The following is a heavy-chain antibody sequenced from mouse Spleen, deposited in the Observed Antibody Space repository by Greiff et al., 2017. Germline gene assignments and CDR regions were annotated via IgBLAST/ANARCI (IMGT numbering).Heavy chain of an antibody. J-gene: IGHJ2*01. CDR1: GYIFTSYW. D-gene: IGHD1-1*01. CDR2: IYPGTGST. V-gene: IGHV1S132*01. Sequence: QVQLQQPGAELVKPGASVKLSCKTSGYIFTSYWIHWVKQRSGQGLEWIARIYPGTGSTYYNEKFKGKATLTADKSSSTAYMQLSSLKSEDSAVYFCARIHYYGSFFDYWGQGTTLTVSS. CDR3: ARIHYYGSFFDY.